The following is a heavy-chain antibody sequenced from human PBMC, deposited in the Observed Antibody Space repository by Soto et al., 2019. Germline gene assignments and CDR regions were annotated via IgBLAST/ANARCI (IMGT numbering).Heavy chain of an antibody. CDR3: ARRRDMITFGGVR. D-gene: IGHD3-16*01. V-gene: IGHV3-21*01. Sequence: GGSLRLSCAASGFTFSSYSMNWVRQAPGKGLEWVSSISSSSSYIYYADSVKGRFTISRDNAKNSLYLQMNSLRAEDTAVYYCARRRDMITFGGVRGGQGTLVTVSS. CDR1: GFTFSSYS. J-gene: IGHJ4*02. CDR2: ISSSSSYI.